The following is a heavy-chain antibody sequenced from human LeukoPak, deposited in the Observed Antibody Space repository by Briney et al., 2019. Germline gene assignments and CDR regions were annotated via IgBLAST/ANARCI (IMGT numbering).Heavy chain of an antibody. CDR3: ARGEFEESLEKPPDY. Sequence: PGGSLRLSCAASGFTFSSYSMNWVRQAPGKGLEWVSSISSSSSYIYYADSVKGRFTISRDNAKNSLYLQMNSLRAEDTAVYYCARGEFEESLEKPPDYWGQGTLVTVSS. J-gene: IGHJ4*02. CDR1: GFTFSSYS. D-gene: IGHD3-10*01. CDR2: ISSSSSYI. V-gene: IGHV3-21*01.